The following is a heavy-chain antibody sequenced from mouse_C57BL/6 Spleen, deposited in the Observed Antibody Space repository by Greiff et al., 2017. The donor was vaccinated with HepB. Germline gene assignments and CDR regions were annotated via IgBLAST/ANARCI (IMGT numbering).Heavy chain of an antibody. D-gene: IGHD3-1*01. V-gene: IGHV1-55*01. Sequence: QVQLQQPGAELVKPGASVKMSCKASGYTFTSYWITWVKQRPGQGLEWIGDIYPGSGSTNYNEQFKSKATLTVDTSSSTAYMQLSSLTSEDSAVYYCARGGGRAAWFAYWGQGTLVTVSA. CDR1: GYTFTSYW. CDR2: IYPGSGST. CDR3: ARGGGRAAWFAY. J-gene: IGHJ3*01.